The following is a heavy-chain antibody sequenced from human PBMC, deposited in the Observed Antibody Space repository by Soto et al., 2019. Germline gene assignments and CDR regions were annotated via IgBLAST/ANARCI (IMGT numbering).Heavy chain of an antibody. CDR1: GYSFTSYW. CDR3: ARQNDDYIWGSYRPLTYYYYYYMDV. D-gene: IGHD3-16*02. CDR2: IYPGDSDT. J-gene: IGHJ6*03. V-gene: IGHV5-51*01. Sequence: GESLKISCKGSGYSFTSYWIGWVRQMPGKGLEWMGIIYPGDSDTRYSPSFQGQVTISADKSISTAYLQWSSLKASDTAMYYCARQNDDYIWGSYRPLTYYYYYYMDVWGKGTTVTVSS.